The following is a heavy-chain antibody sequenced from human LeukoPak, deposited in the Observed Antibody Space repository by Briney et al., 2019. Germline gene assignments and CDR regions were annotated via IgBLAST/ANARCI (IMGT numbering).Heavy chain of an antibody. CDR2: IGGSSSPI. J-gene: IGHJ4*02. Sequence: PGGSLRLSCAASGVTFSSYSMSWGRQAPRKGRGCISYIGGSSSPISYADAVKGQLTISRDNAKNSLFMQMSSRRVEDTALYYCARSSGYPYFDYWGQGTLVTVSS. CDR3: ARSSGYPYFDY. CDR1: GVTFSSYS. V-gene: IGHV3-48*01. D-gene: IGHD3-22*01.